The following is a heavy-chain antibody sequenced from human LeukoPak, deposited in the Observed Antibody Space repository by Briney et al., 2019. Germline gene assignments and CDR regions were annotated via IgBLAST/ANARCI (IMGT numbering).Heavy chain of an antibody. J-gene: IGHJ4*02. CDR2: IKYDGTYT. CDR3: TRDEGATVATYRFDF. V-gene: IGHV3-7*01. Sequence: PGGSLRLSCEASGFDFRNYYMSWVRQAPGKGLEWLANIKYDGTYTNYKDSVKGRLTLSRDNAKNSVYLQMNSLRAEDTAVCYCTRDEGATVATYRFDFWGRGTLVTVSS. D-gene: IGHD4-23*01. CDR1: GFDFRNYY.